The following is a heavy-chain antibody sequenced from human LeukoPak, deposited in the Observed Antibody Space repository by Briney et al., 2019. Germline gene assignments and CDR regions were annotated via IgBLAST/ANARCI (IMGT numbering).Heavy chain of an antibody. D-gene: IGHD5-18*01. V-gene: IGHV4-59*01. CDR2: IYYSGSI. J-gene: IGHJ3*02. CDR1: GGSISSYY. CDR3: AWSGYIYDYAFDI. Sequence: PSETLSLTCTVSGGSISSYYWSWIRQPPGKGLEWIGYIYYSGSINYNPSLKSRVTISVDTSKNQFSLKLSSVTAADTAVYYCAWSGYIYDYAFDIWGQGTMVTVSS.